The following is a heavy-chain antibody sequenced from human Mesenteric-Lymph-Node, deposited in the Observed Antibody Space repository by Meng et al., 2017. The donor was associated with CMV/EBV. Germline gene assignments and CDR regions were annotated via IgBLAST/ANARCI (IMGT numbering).Heavy chain of an antibody. CDR3: ARGTYYDFWSLFY. CDR1: GYTFTGYY. J-gene: IGHJ4*02. V-gene: IGHV1-8*02. Sequence: ASVKVSCKASGYTFTGYYMHWVRQAPGQGLEWMGWMNPNSGNTGYAQKFQGRVTMTRNTSISTAYMELSSLRSEDTAVYYCARGTYYDFWSLFYWGQGTLVTVSS. D-gene: IGHD3-3*01. CDR2: MNPNSGNT.